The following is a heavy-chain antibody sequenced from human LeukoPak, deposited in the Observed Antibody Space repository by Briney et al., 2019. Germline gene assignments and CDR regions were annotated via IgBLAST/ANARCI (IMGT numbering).Heavy chain of an antibody. D-gene: IGHD4-17*01. V-gene: IGHV3-66*01. CDR1: GFTVSSNY. CDR2: IYSGGST. CDR3: ARDMRLTSYGDYELTTGDAFDI. Sequence: PGGSLRLSCAASGFTVSSNYMSWVRQAPGKGLEWVSVIYSGGSTYYADSVKGRFTISRDNSKNTLYLQMNSLRAEDTAVYYCARDMRLTSYGDYELTTGDAFDIWGQGTMVTVSS. J-gene: IGHJ3*02.